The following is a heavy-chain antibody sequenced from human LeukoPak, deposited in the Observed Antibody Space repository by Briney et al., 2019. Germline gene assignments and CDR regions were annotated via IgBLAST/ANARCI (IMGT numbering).Heavy chain of an antibody. CDR3: AELGITMIGGV. V-gene: IGHV3-48*03. Sequence: GGSLRLSCAASGFTFSSYEMNCVRQAPGEGLEWVSYLSSSGSTIYYADSVKGRFTISRDNAKNSLYLQMNSLRAEDTAVYYCAELGITMIGGVWGKGTTVTISS. D-gene: IGHD3-10*02. J-gene: IGHJ6*04. CDR1: GFTFSSYE. CDR2: LSSSGSTI.